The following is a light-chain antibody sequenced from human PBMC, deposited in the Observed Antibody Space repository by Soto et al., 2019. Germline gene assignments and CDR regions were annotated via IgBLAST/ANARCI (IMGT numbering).Light chain of an antibody. CDR1: QGIRND. CDR3: LQDFTFPYT. CDR2: AVS. J-gene: IGKJ2*01. V-gene: IGKV1-6*01. Sequence: AIQMTQSPSSLSASVGDTVTITCRASQGIRNDLGWYQKKPGKAPQLLIYAVSNLQSGVPSRFSGSGSGTDFTLTINSLQPEDFATYYCLQDFTFPYTFGQGTKLEI.